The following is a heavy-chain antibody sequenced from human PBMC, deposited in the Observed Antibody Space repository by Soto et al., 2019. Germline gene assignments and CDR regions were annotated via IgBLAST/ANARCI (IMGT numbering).Heavy chain of an antibody. D-gene: IGHD1-20*01. CDR1: GFTFSSYA. CDR2: ISGSGGST. J-gene: IGHJ6*02. V-gene: IGHV3-23*01. Sequence: GGSLRLSCAASGFTFSSYAMSWVRQAPGKGLEWVSAISGSGGSTYYADSVKGRFTISRDNSKNTLYLQMNSLRAEDTAVYYCAKERSRGYNWNYYYYYGMDVWGQGTTVTVSS. CDR3: AKERSRGYNWNYYYYYGMDV.